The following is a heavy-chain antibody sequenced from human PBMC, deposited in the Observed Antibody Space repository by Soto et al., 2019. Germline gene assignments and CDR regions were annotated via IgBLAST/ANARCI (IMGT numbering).Heavy chain of an antibody. Sequence: SETLSLTCAVSGVSISSGGYSWSWIRQPPGKGLEWIGYIYHSGSTYYNPSLKSRVTISVDRSKNQFSLKLSSVTAADTAVYYCARGDIAALFDYWGQGTLVTVLL. V-gene: IGHV4-30-2*01. J-gene: IGHJ4*02. CDR1: GVSISSGGYS. D-gene: IGHD6-6*01. CDR2: IYHSGST. CDR3: ARGDIAALFDY.